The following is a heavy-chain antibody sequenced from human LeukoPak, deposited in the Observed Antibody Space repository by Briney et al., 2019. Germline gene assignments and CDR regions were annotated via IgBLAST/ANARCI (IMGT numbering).Heavy chain of an antibody. CDR3: TPERIGSGGYGYFDY. J-gene: IGHJ4*02. V-gene: IGHV4-34*01. CDR2: VHRSGST. D-gene: IGHD3-22*01. Sequence: SETLSLTCAVSIDSTNGNYWSWVRQSPGKGLEWIGEVHRSGSTNYKPSLKRRVTISIDRSKDQISLDLTSVTAADTALYYCTPERIGSGGYGYFDYWGQGTLVTVSS. CDR1: IDSTNGNY.